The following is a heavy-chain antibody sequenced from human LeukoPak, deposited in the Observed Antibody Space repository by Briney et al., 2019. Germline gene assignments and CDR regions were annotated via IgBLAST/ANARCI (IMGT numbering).Heavy chain of an antibody. V-gene: IGHV3-9*01. J-gene: IGHJ4*02. CDR2: ISWKSGSI. D-gene: IGHD5-12*01. Sequence: GGSLRLSCAASGFTFDDYAMHWVRQAPGKGLEWASGISWKSGSIGYADSVKGRFTVSRDNAKNSLYLQMNSLRAEDTAVYYCTRVGSGYESDYWGQGTLVTVSS. CDR1: GFTFDDYA. CDR3: TRVGSGYESDY.